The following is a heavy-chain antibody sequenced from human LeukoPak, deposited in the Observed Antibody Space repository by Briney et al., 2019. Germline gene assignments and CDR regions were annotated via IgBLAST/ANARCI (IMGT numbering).Heavy chain of an antibody. D-gene: IGHD2-21*02. CDR3: AKAVPYCGGDCYSAHDYYYGMDV. Sequence: GGSLRLSCAASGFTFDDYAMHWVRQAPGKGLEWVSGISWNSGGIGYADSVKGRFTISRDNAKNSLYLQMNSLRAEDTALYYCAKAVPYCGGDCYSAHDYYYGMDVWGQGTTVTVSS. CDR2: ISWNSGGI. V-gene: IGHV3-9*01. J-gene: IGHJ6*02. CDR1: GFTFDDYA.